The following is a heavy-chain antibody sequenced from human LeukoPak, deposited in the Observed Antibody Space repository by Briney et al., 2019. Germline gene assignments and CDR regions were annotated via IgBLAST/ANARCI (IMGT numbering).Heavy chain of an antibody. D-gene: IGHD2-15*01. J-gene: IGHJ4*02. V-gene: IGHV1-46*01. CDR3: ASQGLDCSGGSCYYTVDFDY. Sequence: ASVKVSCKASGYIFTSYNMYWVRQAPGQGLEWMGIINSSGGSTNYAQKFQGRVTITADKSTSTAYMELSSLRSEDTAVYYCASQGLDCSGGSCYYTVDFDYWGQGTLVTVSS. CDR2: INSSGGST. CDR1: GYIFTSYN.